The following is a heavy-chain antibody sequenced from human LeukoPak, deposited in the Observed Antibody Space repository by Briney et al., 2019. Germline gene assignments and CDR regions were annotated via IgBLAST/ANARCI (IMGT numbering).Heavy chain of an antibody. CDR2: ISYDGSNE. CDR1: GFTFSRYA. V-gene: IGHV3-30-3*01. CDR3: AREAEAFDI. J-gene: IGHJ3*02. Sequence: GGSLRLSCAASGFTFSRYAMHWARQAPGKGLEWVAVISYDGSNEYYADSVKGRFTISRDNSKNTLYLQMNSLRPEDTAVYYCAREAEAFDIWGQGTMVTVSS.